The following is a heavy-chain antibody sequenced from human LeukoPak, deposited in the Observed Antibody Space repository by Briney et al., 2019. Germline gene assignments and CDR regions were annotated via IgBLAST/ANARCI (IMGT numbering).Heavy chain of an antibody. J-gene: IGHJ3*02. V-gene: IGHV1-46*01. CDR1: GYTFTSYY. Sequence: SVKVSCKASGYTFTSYYMHWVRQAPGQGLEWMGIINPSGGSTSYAQKFQGRVTMTRDMSTSTVYMELSSLRSEDTAVYYCARAPPRDAFDIWGQGTMVTVSS. CDR3: ARAPPRDAFDI. CDR2: INPSGGST.